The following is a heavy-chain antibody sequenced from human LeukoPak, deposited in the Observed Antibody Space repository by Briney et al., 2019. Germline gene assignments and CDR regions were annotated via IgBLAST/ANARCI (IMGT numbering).Heavy chain of an antibody. CDR2: IKQDGSEK. Sequence: GGSLRLSCAASGFTFSNYWMSWVRQAPGKGLEWVANIKQDGSEKYYVDSVKGRFTISRDNAKNSLYLQIISLRAEDTAVYYCARGGAPYCSSTSCYEDRFDPWGQGTLVTVSS. CDR3: ARGGAPYCSSTSCYEDRFDP. D-gene: IGHD2-2*01. V-gene: IGHV3-7*05. CDR1: GFTFSNYW. J-gene: IGHJ5*02.